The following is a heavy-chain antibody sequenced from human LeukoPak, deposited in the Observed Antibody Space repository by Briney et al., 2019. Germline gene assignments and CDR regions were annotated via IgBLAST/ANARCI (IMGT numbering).Heavy chain of an antibody. Sequence: GESLKISCKGSGYSFTSYWIGWVRQMPGKGLEWMGIIYPGDSDTRYSPSFQGQVTISADKSISTAYLQWSSLKASDTAIYYCARRPTHGYGDYFFDYWGQGTLVTVSS. J-gene: IGHJ4*02. CDR3: ARRPTHGYGDYFFDY. D-gene: IGHD4-17*01. V-gene: IGHV5-51*01. CDR2: IYPGDSDT. CDR1: GYSFTSYW.